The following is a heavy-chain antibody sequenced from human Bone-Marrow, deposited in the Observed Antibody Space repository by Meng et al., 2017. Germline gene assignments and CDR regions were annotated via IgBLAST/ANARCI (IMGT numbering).Heavy chain of an antibody. Sequence: ASVKVSCKASGYTFTSYDINWVRQATGQGLEWMGWMNPNSGNTGYAQKFQGRVTITRNTSISTAYMELSSLRSEDTAVYYCARAQHGSGSYLAYYFDYWGQGTLVTVSS. CDR3: ARAQHGSGSYLAYYFDY. CDR2: MNPNSGNT. J-gene: IGHJ4*02. CDR1: GYTFTSYD. V-gene: IGHV1-8*03. D-gene: IGHD3-10*01.